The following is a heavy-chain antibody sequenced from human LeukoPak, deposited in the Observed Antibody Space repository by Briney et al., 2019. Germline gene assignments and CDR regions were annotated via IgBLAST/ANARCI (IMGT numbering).Heavy chain of an antibody. CDR3: ARDKEMATISFRLDY. CDR2: ISYDGSNK. Sequence: GRSLRLSCAASGFTFSSYAMHWVRQAPGKGLEWVAVISYDGSNKYYADSVKGRFTISRDNAKNTLYLQMNSLRAEDTTVYYCARDKEMATISFRLDYWGQRTLVTVSS. D-gene: IGHD5-24*01. V-gene: IGHV3-30*01. CDR1: GFTFSSYA. J-gene: IGHJ4*02.